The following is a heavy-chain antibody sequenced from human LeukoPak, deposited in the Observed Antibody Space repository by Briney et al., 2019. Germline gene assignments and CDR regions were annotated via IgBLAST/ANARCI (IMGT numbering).Heavy chain of an antibody. CDR2: IYYSGST. Sequence: PSETLSLTCAVSGGSISSSTYSWSWIRQPPGMGLEWIGYIYYSGSTYYNPSLKSRVTISVDTSKNQFSLKLTSVTAADTAVYYCARVRRGYSYGPHDYWGQGTLVTVSS. D-gene: IGHD5-18*01. V-gene: IGHV4-30-4*07. CDR3: ARVRRGYSYGPHDY. J-gene: IGHJ4*02. CDR1: GGSISSSTYS.